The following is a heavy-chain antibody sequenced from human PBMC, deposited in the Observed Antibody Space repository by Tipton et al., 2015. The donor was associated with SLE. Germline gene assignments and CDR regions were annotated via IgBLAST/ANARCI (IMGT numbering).Heavy chain of an antibody. Sequence: SLRLSCAVSGGSISSSNWWNWFRQPPGKGLEWIGEIQHSRRTNYNPSLKSRHTLSADKSENQFSLKLNSVTAADTAFYYCVHCNWNGYSIASWGQGTRVPVSS. CDR3: VHCNWNGYSIAS. CDR1: GGSISSSNW. V-gene: IGHV4-4*02. J-gene: IGHJ4*02. CDR2: IQHSRRT. D-gene: IGHD1-20*01.